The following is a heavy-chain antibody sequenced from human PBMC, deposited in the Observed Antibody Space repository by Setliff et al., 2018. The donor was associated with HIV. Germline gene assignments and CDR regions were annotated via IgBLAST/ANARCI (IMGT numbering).Heavy chain of an antibody. CDR1: GGTFSNYY. J-gene: IGHJ6*03. Sequence: PSETLSLTCAVYGGTFSNYYWSWIRQPPGKGLEWIGYIHYSGSSNYNPSLKSRVSISLDTSKKQVSLKLNSVTAADTAVYYCARGLSIFGVATPGFYSFMDVWGKGTTVTVSS. CDR3: ARGLSIFGVATPGFYSFMDV. CDR2: IHYSGSS. V-gene: IGHV4-59*01. D-gene: IGHD3-3*01.